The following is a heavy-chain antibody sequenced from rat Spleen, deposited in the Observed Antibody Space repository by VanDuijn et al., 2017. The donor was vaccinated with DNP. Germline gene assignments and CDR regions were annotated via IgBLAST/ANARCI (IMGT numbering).Heavy chain of an antibody. J-gene: IGHJ4*01. V-gene: IGHV5-20*01. CDR1: GFTFSDYY. CDR2: ISYDGGST. D-gene: IGHD5-1*01. Sequence: EVQLVESGGGLVQPGRSLKLSCAASGFTFSDYYMAWVRQAPTKGLEWVASISYDGGSTYYRDSVKGRFTISRDIATSTLYLQMDSLRSEETATYYCARAGRNYYAMDAWGQGTSVTVSS. CDR3: ARAGRNYYAMDA.